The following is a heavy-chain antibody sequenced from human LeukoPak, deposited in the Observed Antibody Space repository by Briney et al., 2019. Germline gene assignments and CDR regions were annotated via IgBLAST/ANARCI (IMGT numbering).Heavy chain of an antibody. CDR3: ARDQGHYGLDY. Sequence: GGSLRLSCAASGFTVSSNYMSWVRQAPGKGLEWVSVICSGGSTYYADSAKGRFTISRDNSKNTLYLQMNSLRAEDTAVYYCARDQGHYGLDYWGQGTLVTVSS. V-gene: IGHV3-66*01. CDR1: GFTVSSNY. J-gene: IGHJ4*02. D-gene: IGHD4-17*01. CDR2: ICSGGST.